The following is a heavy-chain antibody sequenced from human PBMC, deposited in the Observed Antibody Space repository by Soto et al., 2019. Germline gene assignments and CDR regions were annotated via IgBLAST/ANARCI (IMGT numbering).Heavy chain of an antibody. J-gene: IGHJ5*02. CDR3: AKDPGRSDWYPYNWFDR. CDR1: GFTFSSYA. V-gene: IGHV3-23*01. Sequence: GGSLRLSCAASGFTFSSYAMSWVRQAPGKGLEWVSAISGSGGSTYYEDSVKGRFTISRDNSKNTLYLQMNSLRAEDTAVYYCAKDPGRSDWYPYNWFDRWGQGTLVTVSS. CDR2: ISGSGGST. D-gene: IGHD6-19*01.